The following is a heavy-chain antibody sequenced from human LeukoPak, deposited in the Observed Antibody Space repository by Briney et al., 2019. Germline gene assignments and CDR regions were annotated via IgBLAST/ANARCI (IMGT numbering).Heavy chain of an antibody. CDR2: INPNSGGT. V-gene: IGHV1-2*02. CDR3: ARGGVSIAAAGKNLDY. Sequence: ASVKVSCKASGYTFTGYYMHWVRQAPGQGLEWMGWINPNSGGTNYAQKFQGRVTMTRDTSISTVYMELSSLRSEDTAVYYCARGGVSIAAAGKNLDYWGQGTLVTVSS. D-gene: IGHD6-13*01. J-gene: IGHJ4*02. CDR1: GYTFTGYY.